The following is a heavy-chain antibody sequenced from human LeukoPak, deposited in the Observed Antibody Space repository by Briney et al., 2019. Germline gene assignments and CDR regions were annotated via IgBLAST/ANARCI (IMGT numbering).Heavy chain of an antibody. CDR2: IKQDGSAK. CDR1: GFTFSRYW. V-gene: IGHV3-7*01. D-gene: IGHD4-11*01. CDR3: VRDLVGYSDYGGLDY. Sequence: GGSLRLSCAASGFTFSRYWMSWVRQAPGKGLEWVANIKQDGSAKYYVDSAKGRFTISRDNAKNSLYLQMNSLRAEDTAVYYCVRDLVGYSDYGGLDYWGQGTLVTVSS. J-gene: IGHJ4*02.